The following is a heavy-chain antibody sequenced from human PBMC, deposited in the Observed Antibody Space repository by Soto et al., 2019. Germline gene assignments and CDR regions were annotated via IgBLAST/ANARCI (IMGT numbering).Heavy chain of an antibody. CDR2: IYYSGST. CDR3: ARHGCAFGSSWDLYYYYYYGMDV. CDR1: GGSISSSSYY. J-gene: IGHJ6*02. Sequence: SETLSLTCTVSGGSISSSSYYWGWIRQPPGKGLEWIGSIYYSGSTYYNPSLKSRVTISVDTSKNQFSLMLSSVTAADTAVYYCARHGCAFGSSWDLYYYYYYGMDVWGQGTTVTVSS. V-gene: IGHV4-39*01. D-gene: IGHD6-13*01.